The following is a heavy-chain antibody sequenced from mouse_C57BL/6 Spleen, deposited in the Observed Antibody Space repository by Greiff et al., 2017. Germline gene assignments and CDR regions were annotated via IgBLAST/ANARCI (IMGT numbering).Heavy chain of an antibody. CDR2: IDPSDSYT. CDR3: ARYYYDSSPYYYAMDY. J-gene: IGHJ4*01. Sequence: VQLQQPGAELVMPGASVKLSCKASGYTFTSYWMHWVKQRPGQGLEWIGEIDPSDSYTNYNQKIKGKSTLTVDKSSSTAYMQLSSLTSEASAVYYCARYYYDSSPYYYAMDYWGQGTSVTVSS. CDR1: GYTFTSYW. D-gene: IGHD1-1*01. V-gene: IGHV1-69*01.